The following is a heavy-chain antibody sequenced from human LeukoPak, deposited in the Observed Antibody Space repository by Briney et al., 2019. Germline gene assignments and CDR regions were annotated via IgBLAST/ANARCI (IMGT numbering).Heavy chain of an antibody. CDR1: GVSISSTTYY. D-gene: IGHD3-10*01. Sequence: SETLSLTCTVSGVSISSTTYYWGWVRQPPGKGLEWIGNIYYSGSTYYNPSLKSRVTISVDTSKNQFSLNLSSVTAADTAVYYCARDLSDYYGSGSYRPIDAFDIWGQGTMVTVSS. J-gene: IGHJ3*02. CDR3: ARDLSDYYGSGSYRPIDAFDI. CDR2: IYYSGST. V-gene: IGHV4-39*02.